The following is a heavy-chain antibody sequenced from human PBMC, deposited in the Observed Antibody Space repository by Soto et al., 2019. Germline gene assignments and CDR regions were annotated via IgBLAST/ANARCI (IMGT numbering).Heavy chain of an antibody. J-gene: IGHJ5*02. CDR1: GGSISSYY. CDR3: ARHGYVLLWFGEPSQGWFDP. V-gene: IGHV4-59*08. CDR2: IYYSGST. D-gene: IGHD3-10*01. Sequence: PSETLSLTCTVSGGSISSYYWSWIRQPPGKGLEWIGYIYYSGSTNYNPSLKSRVTISVDTSKNRFSLKLSSVTAADTAVYYCARHGYVLLWFGEPSQGWFDPWGQGTLVTVSS.